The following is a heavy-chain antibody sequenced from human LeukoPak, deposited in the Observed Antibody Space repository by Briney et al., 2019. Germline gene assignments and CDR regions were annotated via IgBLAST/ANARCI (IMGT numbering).Heavy chain of an antibody. V-gene: IGHV3-23*01. CDR2: ISGSGGST. CDR3: AKRQGSGSYYYYYYYMDV. D-gene: IGHD3-10*01. CDR1: GFTFSSYG. Sequence: GGTLRLSCAASGFTFSSYGMSWVRQAPGKGLEWVSAISGSGGSTYYADSVKGRFTISRDNSKNTLYLQMNSLRAEDTAVYYCAKRQGSGSYYYYYYYMDVWGKGTTVTISS. J-gene: IGHJ6*03.